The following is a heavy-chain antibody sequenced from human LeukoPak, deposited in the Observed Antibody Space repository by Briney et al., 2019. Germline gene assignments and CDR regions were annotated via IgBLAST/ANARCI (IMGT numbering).Heavy chain of an antibody. CDR1: GYTFTSYD. V-gene: IGHV1-8*01. J-gene: IGHJ6*04. CDR2: MNPDSGNT. Sequence: ASVKVSCKASGYTFTSYDINWVRQATGQGLEWMGWMNPDSGNTGYAQKFQGRVTMARNTSISTAYMELINLRADDTAVYYCATEWDVWGNGTTVTVSS. CDR3: ATEWDV.